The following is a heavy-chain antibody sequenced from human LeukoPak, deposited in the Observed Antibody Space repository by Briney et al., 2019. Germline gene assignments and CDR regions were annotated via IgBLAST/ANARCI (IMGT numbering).Heavy chain of an antibody. Sequence: PGGSLRLSCAASGFTFSNYAMHWVRQAPGKGLEWVASTWYDGSNQYYADSVKGRFTISRDNSKNTLYLQMNGLRVEDTALYFCARDYSDSQYNWFDPWGQGTLVTVSS. CDR3: ARDYSDSQYNWFDP. J-gene: IGHJ5*02. V-gene: IGHV3-33*01. CDR1: GFTFSNYA. D-gene: IGHD4-11*01. CDR2: TWYDGSNQ.